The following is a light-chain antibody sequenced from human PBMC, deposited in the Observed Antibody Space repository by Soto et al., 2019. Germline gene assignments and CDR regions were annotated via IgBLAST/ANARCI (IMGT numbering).Light chain of an antibody. Sequence: DIVMTQSPLSLPVTPGEPASFSCRSSQSLLHSNGYNYLDWYLQKPGQSPQLLIYLGSHRASGVXDXXSGRGSGTDFTLKISRVEAEDVGVYFCMQALHTPWTFGQGTKVDIK. J-gene: IGKJ1*01. CDR3: MQALHTPWT. CDR1: QSLLHSNGYNY. V-gene: IGKV2-28*01. CDR2: LGS.